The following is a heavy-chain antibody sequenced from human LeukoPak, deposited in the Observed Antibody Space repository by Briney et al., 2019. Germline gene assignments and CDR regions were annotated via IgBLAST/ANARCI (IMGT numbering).Heavy chain of an antibody. J-gene: IGHJ6*02. CDR1: GFTFSLYE. V-gene: IGHV3-48*03. CDR2: VSRGARTI. Sequence: SGGSLRLSCVASGFTFSLYEVNWVRQAPGKGLEWVSYVSRGARTIYYADSVMGRFTISRDNAENSLFLQMNSLRDEDTAVYYCARRLPYFGMDVWGQGTTVIVSS. CDR3: ARRLPYFGMDV.